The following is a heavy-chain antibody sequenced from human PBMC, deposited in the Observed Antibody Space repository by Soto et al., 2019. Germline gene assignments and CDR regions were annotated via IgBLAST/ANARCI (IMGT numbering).Heavy chain of an antibody. J-gene: IGHJ4*02. D-gene: IGHD3-22*01. CDR3: TTGLSNGYYNFDY. V-gene: IGHV3-15*01. CDR1: GLTFSNAW. CDR2: IKGEADGGTT. Sequence: PGGSLRLSCAASGLTFSNAWMSWVRQAPGKGLEWVGRIKGEADGGTTDYAAPVKGRITISRDHSKDTLYLHMNSLKTEDTAVYYCTTGLSNGYYNFDYWGQGTPVTVSS.